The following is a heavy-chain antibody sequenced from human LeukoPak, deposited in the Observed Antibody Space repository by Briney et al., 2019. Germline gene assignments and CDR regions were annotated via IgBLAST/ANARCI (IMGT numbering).Heavy chain of an antibody. D-gene: IGHD3-10*01. CDR1: GFTFSSNY. Sequence: GGSLRLFCAASGFTFSSNYMIWLRQAAGKGLEWVSVIYGGGSTYYADSVKGRFTISRDNSKNTLYLQMNSLRAEDTAVYYCARDSMVRGVDYWGQGTLVSVSS. J-gene: IGHJ4*02. CDR2: IYGGGST. V-gene: IGHV3-66*01. CDR3: ARDSMVRGVDY.